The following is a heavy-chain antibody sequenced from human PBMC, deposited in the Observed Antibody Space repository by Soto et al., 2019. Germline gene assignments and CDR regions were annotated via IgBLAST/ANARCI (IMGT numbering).Heavy chain of an antibody. V-gene: IGHV5-51*01. CDR3: ARQASAGKNYYAMDV. J-gene: IGHJ6*02. CDR2: IQTGDSYN. D-gene: IGHD6-13*01. CDR1: GCSFKNYL. Sequence: VEALKISGQGPGCSFKNYLVGWVRQIPGRGLEWMGIIQTGDSYNRYSPFFQGQVNISADKSINTTYLQWSILKASDTAIYYCARQASAGKNYYAMDVWGQGTTVTVSS.